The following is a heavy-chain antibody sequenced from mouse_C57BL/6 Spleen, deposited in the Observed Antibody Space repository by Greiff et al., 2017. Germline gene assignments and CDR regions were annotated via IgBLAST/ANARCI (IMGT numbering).Heavy chain of an antibody. Sequence: EVQRVESGGGLVQPGGSLKLSCAASGFTFSDYYMYWVRQTPEKRLEWVAYISNGGGSTYYPDTVKGRFTISGDNAKNTLYLQMSRLKSEDTAMYYCARHEGRWGQGTSVTVSS. CDR2: ISNGGGST. V-gene: IGHV5-12*01. CDR3: ARHEGR. CDR1: GFTFSDYY. J-gene: IGHJ4*01.